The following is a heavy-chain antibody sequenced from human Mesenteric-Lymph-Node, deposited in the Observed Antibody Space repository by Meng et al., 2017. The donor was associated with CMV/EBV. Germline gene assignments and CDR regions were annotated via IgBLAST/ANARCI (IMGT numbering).Heavy chain of an antibody. CDR2: IGSSSNYK. J-gene: IGHJ4*02. CDR1: GFTFSSYW. Sequence: GVLKISCAASGFTFSSYWMHWVRQAPGKGLEWVSCIGSSSNYKYYVDSLKGRVTVSRDNAKNSLYLQMNSLKVEDTAVYYCARSGNYNRDYFDYWGQGTLVTVSS. D-gene: IGHD1-26*01. CDR3: ARSGNYNRDYFDY. V-gene: IGHV3-21*01.